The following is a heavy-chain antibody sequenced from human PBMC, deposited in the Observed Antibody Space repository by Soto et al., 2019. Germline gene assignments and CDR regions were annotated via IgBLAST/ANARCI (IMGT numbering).Heavy chain of an antibody. CDR3: AKDEEWLPLVNYGMDV. J-gene: IGHJ6*02. V-gene: IGHV3-30*18. CDR2: ISYDGSNK. CDR1: GFTFSSYG. D-gene: IGHD6-19*01. Sequence: PGGSLRLSCAASGFTFSSYGMHWVRQAPGKGLEWVAVISYDGSNKYYADSVKGRFTISRDNSKNTLYLQMNSLRAEDTAVYYCAKDEEWLPLVNYGMDVWGQGTTVTVSS.